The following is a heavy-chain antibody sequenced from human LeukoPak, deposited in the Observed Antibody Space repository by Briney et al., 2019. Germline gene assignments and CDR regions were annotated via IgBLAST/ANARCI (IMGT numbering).Heavy chain of an antibody. V-gene: IGHV4-34*01. CDR2: ISHSGST. CDR3: ARVDGYSYVSGNFSNYWFDP. J-gene: IGHJ5*02. Sequence: SETLSLTCAVYGGSFSGHYWSWIRQPPGKGLEWIGKISHSGSTNYNASLESRVTISLDSFKNQFSLKLTSVTAADTAVYYCARVDGYSYVSGNFSNYWFDPWGQGTLVTVSS. CDR1: GGSFSGHY. D-gene: IGHD3-10*01.